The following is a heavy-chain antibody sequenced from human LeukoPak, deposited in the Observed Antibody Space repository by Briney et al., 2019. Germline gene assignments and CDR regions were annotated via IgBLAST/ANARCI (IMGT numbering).Heavy chain of an antibody. CDR3: ARLFDYDILTGLDY. J-gene: IGHJ4*02. D-gene: IGHD3-9*01. V-gene: IGHV4-31*03. Sequence: SETLSLTCTVSGGFISSGGYYWSWIRQHPGKGLEWIGYIYYSGSTYYNPSLKSRVTISVDTSKNQFSLKLSSVTAADTAVYYCARLFDYDILTGLDYWGQGTLVTVSS. CDR2: IYYSGST. CDR1: GGFISSGGYY.